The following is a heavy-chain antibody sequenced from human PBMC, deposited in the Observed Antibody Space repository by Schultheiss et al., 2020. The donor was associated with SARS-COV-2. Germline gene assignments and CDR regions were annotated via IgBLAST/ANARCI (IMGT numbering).Heavy chain of an antibody. D-gene: IGHD2-15*01. Sequence: SETLSLTCTVSGGSISSYYWSWIRQHPGKGLEWIGYIYYSGSTYYNPSLKSRVTISVDTSKNQFSLKLSSVTAADTAVYYCARNPQFSGYCSGGSCYSWGRYYYYGMDVWGQGTTVTVSS. CDR3: ARNPQFSGYCSGGSCYSWGRYYYYGMDV. J-gene: IGHJ6*02. CDR2: IYYSGST. V-gene: IGHV4-30-4*08. CDR1: GGSISSYY.